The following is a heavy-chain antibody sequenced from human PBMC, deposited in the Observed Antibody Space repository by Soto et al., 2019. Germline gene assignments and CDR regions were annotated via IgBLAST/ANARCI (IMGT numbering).Heavy chain of an antibody. Sequence: GGSLRLSCAASGFTFSSYGMHWVRQAPGKGLAWVAVISYDGSTIYYADSVKGRFTISRDNAKNSLYRQMNSLRDEDTAVYYCARAEPGYSLYWGQGTLVTVSS. CDR3: ARAEPGYSLY. V-gene: IGHV3-30*03. CDR1: GFTFSSYG. CDR2: ISYDGSTI. J-gene: IGHJ4*02. D-gene: IGHD5-18*01.